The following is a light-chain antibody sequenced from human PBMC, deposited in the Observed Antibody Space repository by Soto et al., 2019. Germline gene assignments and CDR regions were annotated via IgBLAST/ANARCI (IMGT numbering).Light chain of an antibody. V-gene: IGLV1-47*01. J-gene: IGLJ3*02. CDR1: SSNIGRNS. CDR2: KNN. CDR3: AAWDGSLGGHWV. Sequence: QSVLIQPPSASGTPGQRVTISCSGSSSNIGRNSVNWYQQLPGTAPRLVIYKNNERPSGVPDRFSGSKSGTSASLAISGLRSEDEGDYYCAAWDGSLGGHWVFGGGTKLTVL.